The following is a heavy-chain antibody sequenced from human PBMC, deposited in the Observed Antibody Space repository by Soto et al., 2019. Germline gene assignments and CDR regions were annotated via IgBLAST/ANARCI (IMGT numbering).Heavy chain of an antibody. J-gene: IGHJ4*02. D-gene: IGHD3-16*01. Sequence: QVRLVESGGGVVQPGRSLRLSCVVSGLTFSDYAMHWLRQAPGKGLEWVAVIAYDGSHRFSADSVKGRFTISRDDGQSTLNLQMNSMSPEDTAMYYCERGLGFGGGTYYVDYWGQGTLVSVSS. CDR2: IAYDGSHR. CDR1: GLTFSDYA. CDR3: ERGLGFGGGTYYVDY. V-gene: IGHV3-30*04.